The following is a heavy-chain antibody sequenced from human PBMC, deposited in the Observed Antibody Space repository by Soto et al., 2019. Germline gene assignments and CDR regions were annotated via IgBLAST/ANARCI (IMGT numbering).Heavy chain of an antibody. CDR2: IYYSGST. CDR3: ARLPGSREVAAAGNGYYYGMDV. CDR1: GGSISSSSYY. J-gene: IGHJ6*02. V-gene: IGHV4-39*01. Sequence: SETLSLTCTVSGGSISSSSYYWGWIRQPPGKGLEWIGSIYYSGSTYYNPSLKSRVTISVDTSKNQFSLKLSSVTAADTAVYYCARLPGSREVAAAGNGYYYGMDVWGQGTTVTVSS. D-gene: IGHD6-13*01.